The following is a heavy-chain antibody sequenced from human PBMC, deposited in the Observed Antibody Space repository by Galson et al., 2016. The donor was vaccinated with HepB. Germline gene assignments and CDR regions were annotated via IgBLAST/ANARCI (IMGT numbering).Heavy chain of an antibody. J-gene: IGHJ5*02. CDR3: ARDGSYDSLAGFYNGWFDP. Sequence: TLSLTCSVSDDSMTRPGYYWTWIRQPPGGGLEWIGYIHYSGITFYNPSLRSRVILSLDMSKNLFTLRLTSVTAADTGVYYCARDGSYDSLAGFYNGWFDPWGQGTLVTVSS. D-gene: IGHD3-9*01. V-gene: IGHV4-31*03. CDR1: DDSMTRPGYY. CDR2: IHYSGIT.